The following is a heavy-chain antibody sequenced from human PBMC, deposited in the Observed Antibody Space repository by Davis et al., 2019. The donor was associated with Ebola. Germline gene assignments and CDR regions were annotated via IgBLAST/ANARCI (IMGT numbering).Heavy chain of an antibody. J-gene: IGHJ6*04. CDR2: ISSSSSYI. D-gene: IGHD3-10*01. Sequence: GESLKISCAASGFTFSTYPMDWVRQAPGKGLEWVSSISSSSSYIYYADSVKGRFTISRDNAKNSLYLQMNSLRAEDTAVYYCARVRLLWFGDVWGKGTTVTVSS. V-gene: IGHV3-21*01. CDR1: GFTFSTYP. CDR3: ARVRLLWFGDV.